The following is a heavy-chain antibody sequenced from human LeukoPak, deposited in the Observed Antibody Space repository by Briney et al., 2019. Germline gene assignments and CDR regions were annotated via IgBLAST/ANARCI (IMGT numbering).Heavy chain of an antibody. CDR2: ISSSSSYI. CDR3: AREGRSYDYVWGSYRSSFDY. J-gene: IGHJ4*02. CDR1: GFTFSSYS. Sequence: GGSLRLSCAASGFTFSSYSMTWVRQAPGKGLEWVSSISSSSSYIYYADSVKGRFTISRDNAKNSLYLQMNSLRAEDTAVYYCAREGRSYDYVWGSYRSSFDYWGQGTLVTVSS. V-gene: IGHV3-21*01. D-gene: IGHD3-16*02.